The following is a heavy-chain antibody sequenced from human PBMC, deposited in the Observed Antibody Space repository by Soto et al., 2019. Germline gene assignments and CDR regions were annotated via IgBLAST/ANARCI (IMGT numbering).Heavy chain of an antibody. V-gene: IGHV1-69*01. CDR2: IIPIFGTA. Sequence: QVQLVQSGAEVKKPGSSVKVSCKASGGTFSSYAISWVRQAPGQGLEWMGGIIPIFGTANYAQKFQGRVTITADESTSTAYMELSSLRSEDTAVYYCARDQRYDFWSGYYTAIDYWGQGTLVTVSS. CDR3: ARDQRYDFWSGYYTAIDY. CDR1: GGTFSSYA. D-gene: IGHD3-3*01. J-gene: IGHJ4*02.